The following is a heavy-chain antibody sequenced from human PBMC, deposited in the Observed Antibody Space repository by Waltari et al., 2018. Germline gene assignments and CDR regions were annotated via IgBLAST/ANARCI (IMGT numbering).Heavy chain of an antibody. CDR1: GGSISSSSYY. CDR3: AREGWEPLRDAFDI. Sequence: QLQLQESGPGLVKPSETLSLTCTVSGGSISSSSYYWGWLRQPQGKGLEWIGSFYYSGSTYYNPSLKSRVTISVDTSKNQFSLKLSSVTAADTAVYYCAREGWEPLRDAFDIWGQGTMVTVSS. J-gene: IGHJ3*02. D-gene: IGHD1-26*01. CDR2: FYYSGST. V-gene: IGHV4-39*02.